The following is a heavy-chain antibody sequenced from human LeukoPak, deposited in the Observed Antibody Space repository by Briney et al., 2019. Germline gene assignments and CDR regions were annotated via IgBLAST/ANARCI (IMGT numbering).Heavy chain of an antibody. CDR2: ISSSGDTR. CDR3: AGGYGSYSPDY. J-gene: IGHJ4*02. Sequence: GGSLRRSXAASGFTFSTFEMSWVRQAPGKGLEWVSYISSSGDTRFYADSVKGRFTISRDNAKNSLFLQMNSLRVEDTALYFCAGGYGSYSPDYWGQGTRVTVS. D-gene: IGHD1-26*01. CDR1: GFTFSTFE. V-gene: IGHV3-48*03.